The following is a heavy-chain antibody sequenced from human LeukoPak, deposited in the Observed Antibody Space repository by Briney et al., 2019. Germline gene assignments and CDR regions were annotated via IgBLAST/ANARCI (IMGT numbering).Heavy chain of an antibody. J-gene: IGHJ4*02. Sequence: GGSLRLSCAASGFTFSSYEMNWVRQAPGKGLEWVSYISGSGSAMYYADSVKGRFTISRDNAKNSLYLQLNSLRAEDTAVYYCARHHGDYGYLDYWGQGTLVTVSS. CDR2: ISGSGSAM. V-gene: IGHV3-48*03. CDR1: GFTFSSYE. CDR3: ARHHGDYGYLDY. D-gene: IGHD4-17*01.